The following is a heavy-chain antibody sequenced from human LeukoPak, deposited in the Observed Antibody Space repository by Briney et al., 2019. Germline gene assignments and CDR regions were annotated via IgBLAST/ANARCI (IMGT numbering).Heavy chain of an antibody. Sequence: GGSLRLSCAASRFAFSRYSMHWVRQAPVKGLEWVAVASYDGGNKYYAGSVKGRFIISRDNSKNTLSLQMNSLRLEDTAVYYCAKERRDGYNLSYFDYWGQGTLVTVSS. CDR3: AKERRDGYNLSYFDY. CDR2: ASYDGGNK. J-gene: IGHJ4*02. D-gene: IGHD5-24*01. CDR1: RFAFSRYS. V-gene: IGHV3-30-3*01.